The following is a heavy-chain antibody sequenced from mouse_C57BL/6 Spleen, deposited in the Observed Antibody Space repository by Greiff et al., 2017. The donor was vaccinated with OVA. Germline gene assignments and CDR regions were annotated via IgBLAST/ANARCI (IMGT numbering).Heavy chain of an antibody. J-gene: IGHJ4*01. D-gene: IGHD2-2*01. Sequence: QVQLQQPGAELVMPGASVKLSCKASGYTFTSYWMHWVKQRPGQGLEWIGEIDPSDSYTNYNQKFQGKSTLTVDKSSSTAYMQLSSLTSEDSAVYYCARGAYGYDAYDYAMDYWGQGTSVTVSS. CDR2: IDPSDSYT. CDR3: ARGAYGYDAYDYAMDY. CDR1: GYTFTSYW. V-gene: IGHV1-69*01.